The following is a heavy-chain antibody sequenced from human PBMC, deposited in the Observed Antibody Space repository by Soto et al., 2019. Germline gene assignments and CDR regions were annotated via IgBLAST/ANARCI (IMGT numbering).Heavy chain of an antibody. CDR1: GYSFTSYA. CDR3: ARGNTAMVFGATEQYYFDY. CDR2: INADNGNT. V-gene: IGHV1-3*01. Sequence: ASVKVSCKASGYSFTSYAIQWVRQAPGQGLEWMGWINADNGNTKYSQNFQGAVTIARDTSASTAYMELSSLRFEDTAVYYCARGNTAMVFGATEQYYFDYWGQGTLVTVS. D-gene: IGHD5-18*01. J-gene: IGHJ4*02.